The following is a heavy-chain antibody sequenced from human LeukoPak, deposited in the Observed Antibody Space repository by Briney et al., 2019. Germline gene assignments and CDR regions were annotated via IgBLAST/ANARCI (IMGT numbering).Heavy chain of an antibody. CDR3: ARENSPGIAAAGTGFDY. D-gene: IGHD6-13*01. V-gene: IGHV3-30-3*01. CDR2: ISYDGSNK. Sequence: GGSLRLSCAASGFTFSSYAMHWVRQAPGKGLEWVAVISYDGSNKYYADSVKGRFTISRDNSKNTLYLQMNSLRAEDTAVYYCARENSPGIAAAGTGFDYWGQGTLVTVSS. J-gene: IGHJ4*02. CDR1: GFTFSSYA.